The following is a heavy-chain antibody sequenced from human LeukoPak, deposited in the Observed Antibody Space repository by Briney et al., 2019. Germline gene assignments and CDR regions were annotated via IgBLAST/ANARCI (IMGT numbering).Heavy chain of an antibody. D-gene: IGHD3-22*01. Sequence: SSETLSLTCTVSGGSISSYYWNWIRQPPGKGLEWIGYIYYSGSTNYNPSLKSRVTISVDTSKNQFSLKLSSVTAADTTVYYCARGADSSGYYSIFYFDYWGQGTLVTVSS. J-gene: IGHJ4*02. CDR3: ARGADSSGYYSIFYFDY. CDR1: GGSISSYY. CDR2: IYYSGST. V-gene: IGHV4-59*01.